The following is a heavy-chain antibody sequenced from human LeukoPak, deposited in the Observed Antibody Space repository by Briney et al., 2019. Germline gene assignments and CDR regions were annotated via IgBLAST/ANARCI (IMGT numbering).Heavy chain of an antibody. Sequence: GGSLRLSRAPSGFHFSSYWISWVRQAPGRGLQWVANIKQDGSEKYYVHSVKGRFTISRDNAKNSLYLQMNSLTAEDTAVYYCAREQQLVWGPVDVWGQGTTVTVSS. CDR3: AREQQLVWGPVDV. D-gene: IGHD6-13*01. J-gene: IGHJ6*02. CDR1: GFHFSSYW. CDR2: IKQDGSEK. V-gene: IGHV3-7*01.